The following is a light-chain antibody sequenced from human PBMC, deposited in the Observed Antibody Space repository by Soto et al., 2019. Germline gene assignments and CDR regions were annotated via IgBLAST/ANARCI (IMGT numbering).Light chain of an antibody. CDR3: QSYDSSLSGFYV. CDR2: NNN. V-gene: IGLV1-40*01. CDR1: SSNIGAGYE. J-gene: IGLJ1*01. Sequence: QSVLTQPPSVSGAPGQRITISCTGSSSNIGAGYEVHWYQQHPGTAPKLLVFNNNNRPSGVPDRFSGSKSGTSASLAITGLQAEDEADYYCQSYDSSLSGFYVFGTGTKLTV.